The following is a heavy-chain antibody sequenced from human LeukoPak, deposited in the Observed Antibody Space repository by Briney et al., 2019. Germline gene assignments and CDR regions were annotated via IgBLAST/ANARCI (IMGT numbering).Heavy chain of an antibody. CDR3: ARRTYYYDSSGSTNWFDP. Sequence: PSETLSLTCTVSGGSISSNAYYWAWIRQPPGKGLEWTGSIYSSVSTYYNPSLKSRVTISVDRTKNQLSLKLSSVTAPDTAVYYCARRTYYYDSSGSTNWFDPWGQGTLVTVSS. V-gene: IGHV4-39*01. J-gene: IGHJ5*02. CDR2: IYSSVST. CDR1: GGSISSNAYY. D-gene: IGHD3-22*01.